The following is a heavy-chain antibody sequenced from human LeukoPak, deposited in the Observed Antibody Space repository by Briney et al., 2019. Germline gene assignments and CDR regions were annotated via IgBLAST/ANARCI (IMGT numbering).Heavy chain of an antibody. D-gene: IGHD3-22*01. Sequence: PSETLSLTCAVYGGSFSGYYWSWIRQPPGKGLEWIGEINHSGSTNYNPSLKSRVTISVDTSKNQFSLKLSSVTAADTAVYYCARSRFNYDSSGYYYVHDYWGQGTLVTVSS. CDR2: INHSGST. CDR1: GGSFSGYY. V-gene: IGHV4-34*01. CDR3: ARSRFNYDSSGYYYVHDY. J-gene: IGHJ4*02.